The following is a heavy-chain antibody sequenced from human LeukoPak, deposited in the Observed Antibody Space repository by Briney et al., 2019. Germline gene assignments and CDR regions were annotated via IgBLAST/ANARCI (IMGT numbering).Heavy chain of an antibody. Sequence: GASVKVSCKPYGYTFTTYGITWVRQAPGQGLEWMGWISPYNGNTNYAQKFQGRVTLTTDTSTSTAYMELRSLRSDDTAVYYCARGPHERSGYPADWGQGTLVTVSS. CDR1: GYTFTTYG. CDR3: ARGPHERSGYPAD. CDR2: ISPYNGNT. V-gene: IGHV1-18*01. J-gene: IGHJ4*02. D-gene: IGHD3-22*01.